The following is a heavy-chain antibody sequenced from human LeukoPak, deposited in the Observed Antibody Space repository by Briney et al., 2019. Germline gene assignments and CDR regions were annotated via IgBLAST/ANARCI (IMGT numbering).Heavy chain of an antibody. V-gene: IGHV4-39*01. J-gene: IGHJ4*02. CDR3: ASQYGDYGFRYYFDY. CDR2: IYYSGST. CDR1: GAFITSSSHW. D-gene: IGHD4-17*01. Sequence: SETLSLTCAVSGAFITSSSHWWGWTRQPPGKGLEWIGTIYYSGSTYYNPSLRSRVTISLDASKNQFSLKLTSVTAADTAVYYCASQYGDYGFRYYFDYWGQGTLVTVSS.